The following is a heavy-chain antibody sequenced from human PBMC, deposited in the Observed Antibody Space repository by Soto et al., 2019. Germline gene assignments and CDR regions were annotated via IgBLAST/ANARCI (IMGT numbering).Heavy chain of an antibody. Sequence: SATLSLTCAVYGGSFSGYYWSWIRQPPGKGLEWIGEINHSGSTNYNPSLKSRVTISVDTSKNQFSLKLSSVTAADTAVYYCARESPSVVLWFGESKPYYYYYGMDVWGQGTTVTVSS. CDR1: GGSFSGYY. V-gene: IGHV4-34*01. D-gene: IGHD3-10*01. J-gene: IGHJ6*02. CDR2: INHSGST. CDR3: ARESPSVVLWFGESKPYYYYYGMDV.